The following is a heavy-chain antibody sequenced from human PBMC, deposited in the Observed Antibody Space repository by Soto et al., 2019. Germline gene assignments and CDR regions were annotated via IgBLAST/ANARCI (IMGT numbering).Heavy chain of an antibody. J-gene: IGHJ4*02. CDR3: ARTTTVAGSAEFAY. CDR1: GFTFSSFS. Sequence: QVQLVESGGGVVQPGRSLRLSCAASGFTFSSFSLHWVRQAPGKGLEWLALISYDGSNKYNADSVKGRFAISRDNSKNTLDLQLNSLRREDTAVYYCARTTTVAGSAEFAYWGQGPRVNVPS. D-gene: IGHD6-19*01. V-gene: IGHV3-30*09. CDR2: ISYDGSNK.